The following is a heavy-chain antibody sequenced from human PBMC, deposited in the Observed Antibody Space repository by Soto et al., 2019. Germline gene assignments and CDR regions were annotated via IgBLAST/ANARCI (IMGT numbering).Heavy chain of an antibody. D-gene: IGHD6-6*01. CDR2: ISWNSGSI. V-gene: IGHV3-9*01. Sequence: PGGSLRLSCAASGFTFDDYAMHWVRQAPGKGLEWVSGISWNSGSIGYADSVKGRYTISRDNAKNSLYLQMNSLRAEDTAVYYCARDPNRFSSSTDLDYWGQGTLVTVSS. J-gene: IGHJ4*02. CDR3: ARDPNRFSSSTDLDY. CDR1: GFTFDDYA.